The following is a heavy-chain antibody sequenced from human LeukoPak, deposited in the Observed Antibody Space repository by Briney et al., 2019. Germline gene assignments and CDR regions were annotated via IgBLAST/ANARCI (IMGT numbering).Heavy chain of an antibody. CDR3: IRWIQLEGGDY. V-gene: IGHV1-8*01. CDR2: MNPNSGNT. CDR1: GYTFTSYD. D-gene: IGHD5-18*01. Sequence: GASVTVSCKASGYTFTSYDINWVRQATGQGLEWMGWMNPNSGNTGYAQKFQGRVTMTRNTSISTAYMELSSLRSEDTAVYYCIRWIQLEGGDYWGQGTLVTVSS. J-gene: IGHJ4*02.